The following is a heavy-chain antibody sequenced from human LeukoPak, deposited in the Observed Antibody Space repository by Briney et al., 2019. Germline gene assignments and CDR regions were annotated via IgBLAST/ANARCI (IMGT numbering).Heavy chain of an antibody. Sequence: GGSLRLSCAASGFTVSSNYMSWVRQAPGKGLEWVSVIYSGGSTYYADSVKGRFTISRDNSKNTLYLQMNSLRAEDTAVYYCARGGTYYYDSSGYYGGYNWFDPWGQGTLVTVSS. D-gene: IGHD3-22*01. V-gene: IGHV3-66*01. CDR2: IYSGGST. CDR3: ARGGTYYYDSSGYYGGYNWFDP. J-gene: IGHJ5*02. CDR1: GFTVSSNY.